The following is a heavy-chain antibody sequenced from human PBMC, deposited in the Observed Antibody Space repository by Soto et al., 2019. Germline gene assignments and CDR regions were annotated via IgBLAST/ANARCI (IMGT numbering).Heavy chain of an antibody. CDR3: ARGRPGGGVKRSWFDP. D-gene: IGHD2-8*02. V-gene: IGHV1-8*01. CDR2: MNPNSGDA. J-gene: IGHJ5*02. Sequence: QVQLVQSGAEVKKPGASVKVSCKASGYTFTSNHIYWLRQAPGQGPEWMGWMNPNSGDARYAQKFPDRLIMTRDTSITTSYMELTSLTSEDTAVYYCARGRPGGGVKRSWFDPWGQGTLVTVSS. CDR1: GYTFTSNH.